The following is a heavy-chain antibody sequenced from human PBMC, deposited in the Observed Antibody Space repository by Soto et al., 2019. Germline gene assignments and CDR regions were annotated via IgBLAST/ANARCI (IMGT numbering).Heavy chain of an antibody. CDR3: ARGSRAVVGTPYDY. D-gene: IGHD6-19*01. Sequence: SETLSLTCTVSGGSISSGDYYWSWIRQPPGKGLEWIGYIYYSGSTYYNPSLKSRVTISVDTSKNQFSLKLSSVTAADTAVYYCARGSRAVVGTPYDYWGQGTLVTVSS. J-gene: IGHJ4*02. CDR2: IYYSGST. CDR1: GGSISSGDYY. V-gene: IGHV4-30-4*01.